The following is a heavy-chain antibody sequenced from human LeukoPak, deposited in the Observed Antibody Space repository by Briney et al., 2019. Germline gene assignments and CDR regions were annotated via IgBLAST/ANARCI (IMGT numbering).Heavy chain of an antibody. D-gene: IGHD3-3*01. CDR3: ARDNYDFWSGYLISGTFDY. Sequence: SETLSLTCAVYGGSFSGYYWSWIRQPPGKGLEWIGEINHSGSTNYNPSLKSRVTISVDTSKNQFSLKLSSVTAADTAVYYCARDNYDFWSGYLISGTFDYWGQGTLVTVSS. V-gene: IGHV4-34*01. CDR1: GGSFSGYY. CDR2: INHSGST. J-gene: IGHJ4*02.